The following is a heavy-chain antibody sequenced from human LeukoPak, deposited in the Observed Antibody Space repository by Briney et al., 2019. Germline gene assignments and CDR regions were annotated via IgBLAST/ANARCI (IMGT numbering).Heavy chain of an antibody. CDR3: AQGGSGSYWQYFHH. D-gene: IGHD3-10*01. Sequence: GGSLRLSCAASGFTFSSYGMHWVRQAPGKGLEWVAFIRYDGSNKYYADSVKGRFTISRDNSKNTLNLQMNSLRAEDTALYYCAQGGSGSYWQYFHHWGQGTLVTVSS. CDR2: IRYDGSNK. V-gene: IGHV3-30*02. J-gene: IGHJ1*01. CDR1: GFTFSSYG.